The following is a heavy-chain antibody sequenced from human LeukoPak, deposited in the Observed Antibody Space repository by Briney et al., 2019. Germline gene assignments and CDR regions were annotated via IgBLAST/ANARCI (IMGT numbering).Heavy chain of an antibody. Sequence: GGSLRLSCAASTLTFNVWMSWVRQAPGKGLEWVGRIKSKGDGATTDYAGAVKGRFTISRDDSKNMVYLQMNSLKTEDTAVYYCSTHRYTLGNYWGQGTLVTVSS. J-gene: IGHJ4*02. V-gene: IGHV3-15*01. CDR3: STHRYTLGNY. CDR1: TLTFNVW. D-gene: IGHD5-18*01. CDR2: IKSKGDGATT.